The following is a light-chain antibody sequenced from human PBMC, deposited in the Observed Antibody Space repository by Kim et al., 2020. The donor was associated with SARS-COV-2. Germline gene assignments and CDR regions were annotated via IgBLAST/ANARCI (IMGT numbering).Light chain of an antibody. J-gene: IGKJ1*01. CDR1: QSISSW. CDR3: QQYNSYPWT. CDR2: KTS. Sequence: DIQVTQSPSTLSAFVGDRVTITCRASQSISSWLAWYQQKPGKAPKLLIHKTSSLESGVPSRFSGSGSGTEFTLTISSLQPDDFATYFCQQYNSYPWTFGQGTKVDIK. V-gene: IGKV1-5*03.